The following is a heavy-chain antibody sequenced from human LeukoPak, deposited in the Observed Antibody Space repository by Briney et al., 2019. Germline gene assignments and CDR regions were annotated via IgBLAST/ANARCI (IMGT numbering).Heavy chain of an antibody. Sequence: GGSLRLSCAASGFTFSSYAMNWVRQAPGKGLEWVSTISASGGSTYYADSVKGRFTISRDNSKNTLYLQVNSLRAEDTAVYYCAKGDGYYYDSSGYWGPSFDIWGQGTMVTVSS. D-gene: IGHD3-22*01. V-gene: IGHV3-23*01. J-gene: IGHJ3*02. CDR1: GFTFSSYA. CDR2: ISASGGST. CDR3: AKGDGYYYDSSGYWGPSFDI.